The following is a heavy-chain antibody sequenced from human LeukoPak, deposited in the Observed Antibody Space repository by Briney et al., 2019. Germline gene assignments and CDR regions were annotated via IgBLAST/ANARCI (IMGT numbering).Heavy chain of an antibody. CDR3: ARALSSGWYGADY. Sequence: ASVKVSCKASGYTFTSYGISWVRQAPGQGLEWMGWISAYNGNTNYAQKLQGRVTMTRDTSTSTVYMELSSLRSEDTAVYYCARALSSGWYGADYWGQGTLVTVSS. V-gene: IGHV1-18*01. D-gene: IGHD6-19*01. CDR2: ISAYNGNT. J-gene: IGHJ4*02. CDR1: GYTFTSYG.